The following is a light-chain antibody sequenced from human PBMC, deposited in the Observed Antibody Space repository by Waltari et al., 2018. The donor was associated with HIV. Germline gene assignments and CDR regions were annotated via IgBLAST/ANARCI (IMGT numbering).Light chain of an antibody. J-gene: IGLJ3*02. CDR2: EDD. CDR1: SSDVGSYNL. V-gene: IGLV2-23*01. Sequence: SALTQPASVSGSPGQAITVSCTGSSSDVGSYNLVSWYQQHPGKAPKLMISEDDKRPEGFANRFSGSESGTTASLTISGLQAEDEADYYCCSYAGSTTWLFGGGTKLTVL. CDR3: CSYAGSTTWL.